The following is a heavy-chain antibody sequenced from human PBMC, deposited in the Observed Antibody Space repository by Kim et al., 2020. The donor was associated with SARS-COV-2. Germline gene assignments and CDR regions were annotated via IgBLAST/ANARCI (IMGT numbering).Heavy chain of an antibody. J-gene: IGHJ6*02. CDR2: IRSKAYGGTT. Sequence: GGSLRLSCTASGFTFGDYAMSWFRQAPGKGLEWVGVIRSKAYGGTTEYAASVKGRFTISRDDSKSIAYLQMNSLKTEDTAVYYCTRDYLVGQQLGTTYYYYGMDVWGQGTTVTVSS. CDR3: TRDYLVGQQLGTTYYYYGMDV. D-gene: IGHD6-13*01. CDR1: GFTFGDYA. V-gene: IGHV3-49*03.